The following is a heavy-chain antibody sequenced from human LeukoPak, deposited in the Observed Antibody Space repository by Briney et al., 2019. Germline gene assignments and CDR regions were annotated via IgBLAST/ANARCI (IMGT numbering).Heavy chain of an antibody. CDR3: VRLMGSGWFDP. CDR1: GFTVSSSP. CDR2: IYSGGNT. V-gene: IGHV3-53*04. Sequence: PGGSLRLSCAASGFTVSSSPINWVRQAPGRGLEWVSVIYSGGNTFYADSVKGRFTISRHNSENTFYLQMNSLSADDTAVYYCVRLMGSGWFDPWGQGTLVTVFS. J-gene: IGHJ5*02. D-gene: IGHD1-26*01.